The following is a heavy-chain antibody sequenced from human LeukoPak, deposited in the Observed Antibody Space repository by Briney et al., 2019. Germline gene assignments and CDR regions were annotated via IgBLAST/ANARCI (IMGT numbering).Heavy chain of an antibody. V-gene: IGHV3-23*01. CDR2: ISGSGGST. D-gene: IGHD2-15*01. Sequence: GGSLRLSCAASGFTFSSYAMSWVRQAPGKGLEWVSAISGSGGSTYYADSVKGRFTISRDNSKNTLYLQMNSLRAEDTAVYYCANGVVELLNYYYYMNVWGKGTTVTVSS. J-gene: IGHJ6*03. CDR1: GFTFSSYA. CDR3: ANGVVELLNYYYYMNV.